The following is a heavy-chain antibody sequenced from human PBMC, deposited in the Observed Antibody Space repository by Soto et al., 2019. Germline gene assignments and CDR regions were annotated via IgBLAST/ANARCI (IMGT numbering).Heavy chain of an antibody. CDR1: GFTFSSYA. CDR3: AKIFHPDDEYCYYGKDV. J-gene: IGHJ6*02. CDR2: ISGSGGTT. V-gene: IGHV3-23*01. D-gene: IGHD3-9*01. Sequence: EVQLLESGGGLVQPGGSLRLSCATSGFTFSSYAMSWVRQAPGKGLEWVSAISGSGGTTHHTDSLKGRFTISRDHSKNTLFLQMNSLRAKDTAVYYCAKIFHPDDEYCYYGKDVWGQGTTVTVSS.